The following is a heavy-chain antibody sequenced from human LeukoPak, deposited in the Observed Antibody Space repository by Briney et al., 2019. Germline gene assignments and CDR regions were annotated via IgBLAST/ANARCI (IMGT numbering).Heavy chain of an antibody. CDR2: IYHSGST. V-gene: IGHV4-30-2*01. CDR1: GGSISSGGYS. Sequence: ASETLSLTCAVSGGSISSGGYSWSWIRQPPGKGLEWIGYIYHSGSTYYNPSLKSRVTISVDRSKNQFSLKLSSVTAADTAVYYCARGGHAAAFDIWGQGTMVTVSS. J-gene: IGHJ3*02. CDR3: ARGGHAAAFDI. D-gene: IGHD3-16*01.